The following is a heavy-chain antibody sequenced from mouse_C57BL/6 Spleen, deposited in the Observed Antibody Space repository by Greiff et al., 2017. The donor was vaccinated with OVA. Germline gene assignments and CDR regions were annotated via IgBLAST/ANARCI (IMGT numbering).Heavy chain of an antibody. CDR3: AREGRYYAMAY. Sequence: EVQLVESGGGLVKPGGSLKLSCAASGFTFSDYGMHWVRQAPEKGLEWVAYISSGSSTIYYADTVKGRFTISRDNAKNTLFLQMTSLKSEDTAMYYCAREGRYYAMAYWGQGTSVTVSS. CDR2: ISSGSSTI. J-gene: IGHJ4*01. D-gene: IGHD3-3*01. CDR1: GFTFSDYG. V-gene: IGHV5-17*01.